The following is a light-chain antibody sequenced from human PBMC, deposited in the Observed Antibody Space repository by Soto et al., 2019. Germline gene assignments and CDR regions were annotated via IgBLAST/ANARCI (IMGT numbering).Light chain of an antibody. J-gene: IGLJ1*01. CDR2: DVS. Sequence: QSVLTQPASVSGSPGQSITISCTGTSSDVGGYNYVSWYQQHPGKAPKLVIYDVSNRPSGVSNRFSGSKSGNTASLTISGLQAEDEAYYYCNSYTSSSTYVFGTGTKVTVL. V-gene: IGLV2-14*01. CDR3: NSYTSSSTYV. CDR1: SSDVGGYNY.